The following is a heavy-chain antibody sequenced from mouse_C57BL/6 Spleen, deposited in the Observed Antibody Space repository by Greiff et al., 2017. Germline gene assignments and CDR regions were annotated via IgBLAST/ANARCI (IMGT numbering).Heavy chain of an antibody. CDR1: GFTFSDYY. D-gene: IGHD4-1*01. CDR2: INYDGSST. J-gene: IGHJ2*01. CDR3: ARDSNWDYFDY. Sequence: EVHLVESEGGLVQPGSSMKLSCTASGFTFSDYYMAWVRQVPEKGLEWVANINYDGSSTYYLDSLKSRFIISRDNAKNILYLQMSSQKSEDTATYYCARDSNWDYFDYWGQGTTLTVAS. V-gene: IGHV5-16*01.